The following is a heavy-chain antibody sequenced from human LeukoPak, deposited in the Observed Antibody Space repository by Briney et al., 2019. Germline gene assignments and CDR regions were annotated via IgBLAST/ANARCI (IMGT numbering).Heavy chain of an antibody. CDR1: GYTFTGCY. CDR3: AKDRSKLGIIDY. D-gene: IGHD7-27*01. CDR2: INPNSGGT. Sequence: ASVKVSCKASGYTFTGCYMHWVRQAPGQGLEWMGWINPNSGGTNYAQKFQGRVTMTRDTSISTAYMELSRLRSDDTAVYYCAKDRSKLGIIDYWGQGTLVTVSS. V-gene: IGHV1-2*02. J-gene: IGHJ4*02.